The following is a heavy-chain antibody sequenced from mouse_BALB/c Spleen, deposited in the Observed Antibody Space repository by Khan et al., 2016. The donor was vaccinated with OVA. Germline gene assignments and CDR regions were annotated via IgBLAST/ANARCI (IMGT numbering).Heavy chain of an antibody. V-gene: IGHV1-77*01. CDR3: ARKDNGSSYPGFAN. Sequence: QVQLQQSGPELVMPGASVKMSCKASGYSFTDYIITWVKQRTGQGLQWIGEIYPGSGSIYSNEKFKGKATLTADKSSNTAYMQLSSLTSEDSAAYYCARKDNGSSYPGFANWGQGTLVTVSA. CDR2: IYPGSGSI. D-gene: IGHD1-1*01. CDR1: GYSFTDYI. J-gene: IGHJ3*01.